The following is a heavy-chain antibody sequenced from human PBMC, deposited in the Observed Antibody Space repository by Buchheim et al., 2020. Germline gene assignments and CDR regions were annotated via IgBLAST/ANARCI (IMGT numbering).Heavy chain of an antibody. D-gene: IGHD5-12*01. CDR3: VRQISHIV. CDR1: GFTFSDHS. CDR2: IGPSGWDK. V-gene: IGHV3-48*01. J-gene: IGHJ4*02. Sequence: EVQLVESGGGLLQPGGSLTLSCAASGFTFSDHSMNWVRQAPGMGLEWVSYIGPSGWDKYYADSVKGRFTISRDNARNSLYLQMNSLRAEDTAIYYCVRQISHIVWGQGTL.